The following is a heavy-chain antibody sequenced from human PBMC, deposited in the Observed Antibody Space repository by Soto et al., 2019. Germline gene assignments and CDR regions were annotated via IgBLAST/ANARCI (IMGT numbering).Heavy chain of an antibody. CDR3: ARGVAGSGFDL. CDR2: TYYRSNWRH. J-gene: IGHJ4*02. V-gene: IGHV6-1*01. D-gene: IGHD6-19*01. Sequence: SQTLSLPCAISGDSVSSNTAAWNWIRSSPSRGLEWLGRTYYRSNWRHDYAVSVKSRITVNPDTPKNHFSLQLNSVTPDDTAVYYCARGVAGSGFDLWGQGTLVTVPQ. CDR1: GDSVSSNTAA.